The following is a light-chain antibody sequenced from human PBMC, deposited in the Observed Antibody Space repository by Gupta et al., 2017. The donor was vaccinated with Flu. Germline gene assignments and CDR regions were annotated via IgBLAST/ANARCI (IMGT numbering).Light chain of an antibody. J-gene: IGLJ3*02. Sequence: NFMLTQPHSVSESPGKTVTISCTRSSGSIATNYVQWYQQRPGSSPTTVIYEDNQRPSEVPDRFSGSIDSSSNSASLTIAGLKTEDEADYFCQSYDSFNREVVFGGGTKLTVL. CDR3: QSYDSFNREVV. CDR2: EDN. CDR1: SGSIATNY. V-gene: IGLV6-57*01.